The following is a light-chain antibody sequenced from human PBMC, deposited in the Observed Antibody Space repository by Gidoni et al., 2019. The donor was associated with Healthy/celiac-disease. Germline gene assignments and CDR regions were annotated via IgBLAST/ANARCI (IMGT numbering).Light chain of an antibody. CDR1: QSVSSY. CDR3: QQRSNWPIT. V-gene: IGKV3-11*01. J-gene: IGKJ5*01. CDR2: DAS. Sequence: VLTQSPATLSLSPGERATLSCRASQSVSSYLAWYQQKPGQAPRLLIYDASNRAPGIRDRFSGSGSGTDFTLTISSLEPEDFAVYYCQQRSNWPITFGQGTRLEIK.